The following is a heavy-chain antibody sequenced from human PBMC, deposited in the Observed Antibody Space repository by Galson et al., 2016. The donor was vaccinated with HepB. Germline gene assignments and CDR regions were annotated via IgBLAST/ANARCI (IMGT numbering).Heavy chain of an antibody. J-gene: IGHJ5*02. CDR3: ARGEVAVRGVINWFDP. CDR2: IYHSGST. Sequence: TLSLTCAVSGGSMSSGGYSWSWIRQPPGKALEWIGYIYHSGSTYYNPSLKSRVTMSVDRSKNQFSLNLRAVTAADTAVYYCARGEVAVRGVINWFDPWGQGTLVTVSA. V-gene: IGHV4-30-2*01. D-gene: IGHD3-10*01. CDR1: GGSMSSGGYS.